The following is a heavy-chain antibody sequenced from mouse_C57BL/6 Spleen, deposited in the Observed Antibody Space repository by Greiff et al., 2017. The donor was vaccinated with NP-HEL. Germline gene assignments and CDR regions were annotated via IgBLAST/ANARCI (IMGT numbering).Heavy chain of an antibody. D-gene: IGHD2-2*01. CDR3: ARSEGGYDAYAMDY. CDR2: IDPSDSYT. CDR1: GYTFTSYW. Sequence: QVQLQQPGAELVKPGASVKLSCKASGYTFTSYWMQWVKQRPGQGLAWIGEIDPSDSYTNYNQKFKGKATLTVDTSSSTAYMQLSSLTSEDSAVYYCARSEGGYDAYAMDYWGQGTSVTVSS. V-gene: IGHV1-50*01. J-gene: IGHJ4*01.